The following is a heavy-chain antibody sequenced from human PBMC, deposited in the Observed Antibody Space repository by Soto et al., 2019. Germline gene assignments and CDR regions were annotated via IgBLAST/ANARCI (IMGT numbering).Heavy chain of an antibody. CDR2: IKQDGSEK. V-gene: IGHV3-7*04. Sequence: PGGSLRLSCAASGFTFSSYWMSWVRQAPGKGLEWVANIKQDGSEKYYVDSVKGRFTISRDNAKNSLYLQMNSLRAEDTAVYYCARALLGGIVVVVAATDYYYGMDVWGQGTTVTVSS. CDR1: GFTFSSYW. CDR3: ARALLGGIVVVVAATDYYYGMDV. D-gene: IGHD2-15*01. J-gene: IGHJ6*02.